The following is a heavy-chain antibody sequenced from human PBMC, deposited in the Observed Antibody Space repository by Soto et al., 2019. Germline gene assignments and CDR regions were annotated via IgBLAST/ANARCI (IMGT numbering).Heavy chain of an antibody. J-gene: IGHJ6*02. V-gene: IGHV4-34*01. CDR3: ARGPRGDIVVVPAAPVGYYYGMDV. D-gene: IGHD2-2*01. CDR2: INHSGST. Sequence: SETLSLTCAVYSGSFSGYYWSWIRQPPGKGLEWIGEINHSGSTNYNPSLKSRVTISVDTSKNQFSLKLSSVTAADTAVYYCARGPRGDIVVVPAAPVGYYYGMDVWGQGTTVTVSS. CDR1: SGSFSGYY.